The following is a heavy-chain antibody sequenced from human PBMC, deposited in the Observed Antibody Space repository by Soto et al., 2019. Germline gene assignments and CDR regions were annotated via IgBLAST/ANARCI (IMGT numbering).Heavy chain of an antibody. Sequence: EVQMVESGGGLVQPGGSLRLSCAASGFTFSTSSMNWVRQAPGKGLEWLSYISSSSSTTYHADSVKGRFTISRDNAQNSLFLQMDRLRDDDTAVYYCARFCDGSGSCVESWGQGTLVTVSS. CDR2: ISSSSSTT. CDR3: ARFCDGSGSCVES. J-gene: IGHJ4*02. V-gene: IGHV3-48*02. D-gene: IGHD3-10*01. CDR1: GFTFSTSS.